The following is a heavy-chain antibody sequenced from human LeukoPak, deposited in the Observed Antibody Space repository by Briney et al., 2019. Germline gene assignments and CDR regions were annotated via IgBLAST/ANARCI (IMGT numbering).Heavy chain of an antibody. V-gene: IGHV3-74*01. CDR2: INSDASIT. J-gene: IGHJ4*02. CDR3: ARSWLGGINEF. Sequence: GGSLRLSCAASGFTFSTHWMHWVRQAPGKGLVWVSRINSDASITTYADSVKGRFTISRDNSKNTLYLQMNSLRAEDTAVYYCARSWLGGINEFWGQGTLVSVSS. CDR1: GFTFSTHW. D-gene: IGHD2-15*01.